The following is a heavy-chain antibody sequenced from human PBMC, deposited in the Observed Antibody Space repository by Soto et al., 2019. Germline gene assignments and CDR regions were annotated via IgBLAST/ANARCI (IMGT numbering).Heavy chain of an antibody. Sequence: QVQLVESGGGVVQPGRSLSLSCAASGFTFSTYTIHWVRQGPGKGLEWVAVISYDGSRQYYADSVKGRFAVSRDNSKDTVYLQMNSLRPEDTAVYYCAKDLRYSSAWYLKGYYFDSWGQGTLVTVSS. CDR3: AKDLRYSSAWYLKGYYFDS. D-gene: IGHD6-19*01. V-gene: IGHV3-30*18. CDR1: GFTFSTYT. CDR2: ISYDGSRQ. J-gene: IGHJ4*02.